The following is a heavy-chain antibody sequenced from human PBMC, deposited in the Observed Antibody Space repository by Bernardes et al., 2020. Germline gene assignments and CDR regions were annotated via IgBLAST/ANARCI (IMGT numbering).Heavy chain of an antibody. CDR3: ARDVGGTDWRFGFDV. CDR2: ISGSGGST. D-gene: IGHD3-9*01. Sequence: GGSLRLSCAASGFTFSSYAMSWVRQAPGKGLEWVSAISGSGGSTYYADSVKGRFTISRDNSKNTLHLQMNSLRAEDTAVYYCARDVGGTDWRFGFDVWGPGTTVHVSS. CDR1: GFTFSSYA. J-gene: IGHJ3*01. V-gene: IGHV3-23*01.